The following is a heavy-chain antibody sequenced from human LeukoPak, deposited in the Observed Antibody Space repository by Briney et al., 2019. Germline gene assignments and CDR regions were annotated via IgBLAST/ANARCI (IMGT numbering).Heavy chain of an antibody. J-gene: IGHJ3*02. CDR1: GGSISSGSYY. D-gene: IGHD6-13*01. CDR2: IYTSGST. CDR3: ARDGSSYSSPDHDAFDI. Sequence: PSETLSLTCTVSGGSISSGSYYWSWIRQPAGKGLEWIGRIYTSGSTNYNPSLKSRVTISVDTSKNQFSLKLSSVTAADTAVYYCARDGSSYSSPDHDAFDIWGQGTMVTVSS. V-gene: IGHV4-61*02.